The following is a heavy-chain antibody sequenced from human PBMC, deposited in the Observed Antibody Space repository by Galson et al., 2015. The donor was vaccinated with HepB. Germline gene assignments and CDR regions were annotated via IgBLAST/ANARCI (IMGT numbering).Heavy chain of an antibody. CDR2: ISSSSSTI. V-gene: IGHV3-48*01. CDR3: ARDGYGSGWTPYYFDY. Sequence: SLRLSCAASGFTFSSYSMNWVRQAPGKGLEWVSYISSSSSTIYYADSVKGRFTISRDNAKNSLYLQMNSLRAEDTAVYYCARDGYGSGWTPYYFDYWGQGTLVTVSS. CDR1: GFTFSSYS. D-gene: IGHD6-19*01. J-gene: IGHJ4*02.